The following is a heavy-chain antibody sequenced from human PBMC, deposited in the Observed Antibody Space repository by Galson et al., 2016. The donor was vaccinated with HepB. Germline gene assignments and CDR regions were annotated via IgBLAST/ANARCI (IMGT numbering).Heavy chain of an antibody. J-gene: IGHJ4*01. CDR2: VSGSGGIT. V-gene: IGHV3-23*01. D-gene: IGHD4-23*01. CDR1: GFTFDNHA. Sequence: SLRLSCAVSGFTFDNHAMSWVRQAPGKGLEWVSGVSGSGGITYYADSVKGRFTISRDNSMNVLYLHMSSPRVKDTAVYYCARDNRSAKLPYYYDYWGQGTLITVSS. CDR3: ARDNRSAKLPYYYDY.